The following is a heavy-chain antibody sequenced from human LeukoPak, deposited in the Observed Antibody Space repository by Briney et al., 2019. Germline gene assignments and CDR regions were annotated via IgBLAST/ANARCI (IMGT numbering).Heavy chain of an antibody. D-gene: IGHD6-13*01. CDR1: GYSFTTYW. CDR2: IDPSDSST. Sequence: ESLRISFKGSGYSFTTYWITWVRQMPGKGLGWMGRIDPSDSSTNYSPSFQGRVSMSAYKSINTAYLQWSSLKASDTAFYYCARRRAYSSNWYANRYYFDYWGQGTLVTVSA. CDR3: ARRRAYSSNWYANRYYFDY. V-gene: IGHV5-10-1*01. J-gene: IGHJ4*02.